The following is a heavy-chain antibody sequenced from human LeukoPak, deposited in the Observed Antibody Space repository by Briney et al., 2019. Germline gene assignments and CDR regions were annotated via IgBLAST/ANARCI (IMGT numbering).Heavy chain of an antibody. CDR2: IYSGGST. V-gene: IGHV3-53*01. Sequence: GGSLRLSCAASGFTVSSNYMSWVRQAPGKGLEWVSVIYSGGSTYYADSVKGRFTISRDNSKNTLYLQMNSLRAEDTAVYYCARANYDILTGYFKGAFDIWGQGTMVTVSP. CDR1: GFTVSSNY. J-gene: IGHJ3*02. D-gene: IGHD3-9*01. CDR3: ARANYDILTGYFKGAFDI.